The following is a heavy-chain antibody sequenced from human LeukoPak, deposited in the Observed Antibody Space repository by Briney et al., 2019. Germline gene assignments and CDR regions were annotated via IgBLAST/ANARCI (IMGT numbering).Heavy chain of an antibody. CDR2: IYSGGST. CDR3: AKWAYDSSGYYLG. CDR1: GFTVSSNY. D-gene: IGHD3-22*01. Sequence: GGSLRLSCAASGFTVSSNYMSWVRQAPGKGLEWVSVIYSGGSTYYADSVKGRFTISRDNSKNTLYLQMNSLRAEDTAVYYCAKWAYDSSGYYLGWGQGTLVTVSS. V-gene: IGHV3-53*01. J-gene: IGHJ4*02.